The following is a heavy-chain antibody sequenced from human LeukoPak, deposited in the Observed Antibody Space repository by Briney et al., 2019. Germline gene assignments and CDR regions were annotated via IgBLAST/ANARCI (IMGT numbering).Heavy chain of an antibody. J-gene: IGHJ4*02. CDR2: ISGSGDST. CDR3: AKTRPLDSSSWSHGDY. D-gene: IGHD6-13*01. Sequence: GGSLRLPCAASGFTFSSYAMSWVRQAPGKGLEWVSAISGSGDSTYYGDSVKGRFTISRDNSKNTLYLQMNSLRAEDTAVYYCAKTRPLDSSSWSHGDYWGQGTLVTVSS. CDR1: GFTFSSYA. V-gene: IGHV3-23*01.